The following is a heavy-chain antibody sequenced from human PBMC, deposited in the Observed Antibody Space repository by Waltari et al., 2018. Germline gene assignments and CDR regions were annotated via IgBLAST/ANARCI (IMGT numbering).Heavy chain of an antibody. Sequence: QVQLQESGPGLVKPSETLSLTCTVSGGSISSYYWSWIRQPAGKGLEWIGRIYTSGSTNYNPSLKSRVTMSVDTSKNQFSLKLSSVTAADTAVYYCARDRRGSGLILQPFDPWGQGTLVTVSS. CDR1: GGSISSYY. CDR2: IYTSGST. CDR3: ARDRRGSGLILQPFDP. D-gene: IGHD3-10*01. J-gene: IGHJ5*02. V-gene: IGHV4-4*07.